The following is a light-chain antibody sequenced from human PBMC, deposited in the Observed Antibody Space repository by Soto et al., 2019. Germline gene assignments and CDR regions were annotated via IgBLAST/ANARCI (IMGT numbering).Light chain of an antibody. Sequence: EILLTQSPATLSFSPGERATLSFSPSQSVGTFFAWYQQKPGQAPRLLIYDASNRATGIPPRFSGSGSGTDFTLTISSLEPEDFAVYYCQQCNNWPQWTFGQGTKVDI. CDR3: QQCNNWPQWT. CDR2: DAS. V-gene: IGKV3-11*01. CDR1: QSVGTF. J-gene: IGKJ1*01.